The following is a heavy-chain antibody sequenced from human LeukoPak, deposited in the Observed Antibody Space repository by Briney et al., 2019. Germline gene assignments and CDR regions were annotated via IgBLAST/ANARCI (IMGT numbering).Heavy chain of an antibody. CDR3: SRESGAFCPFGH. CDR2: ISLTGRT. V-gene: IGHV4-4*02. D-gene: IGHD1-26*01. CDR1: GGSIGTTNW. J-gene: IGHJ4*02. Sequence: PSDTLSLTCGVSGGSIGTTNWLSWVRHPPGQGLAWIGEISLTGRTNYNPSLNSRVTMSIDESRNQLSLNLTSVPAADTAIYYCSRESGAFCPFGHWGQGTLVIVPS.